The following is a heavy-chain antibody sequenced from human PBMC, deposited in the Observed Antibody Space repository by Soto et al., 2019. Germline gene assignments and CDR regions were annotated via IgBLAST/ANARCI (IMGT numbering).Heavy chain of an antibody. CDR3: ARDAPNYDAGTAEF. CDR1: GGTFSSYA. CDR2: IIPIFGTA. V-gene: IGHV1-69*05. D-gene: IGHD3-16*01. Sequence: SVKVSCKASGGTFSSYAISWVRQAPGQGLEWMGGIIPIFGTANYAQKFQGRVTITTDTSTSTAYMELSSLTSADTAVYYCARDAPNYDAGTAEFWGQGTMVTVSS. J-gene: IGHJ3*01.